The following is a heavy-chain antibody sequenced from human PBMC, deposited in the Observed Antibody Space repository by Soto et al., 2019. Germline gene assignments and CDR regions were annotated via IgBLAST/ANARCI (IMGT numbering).Heavy chain of an antibody. CDR1: GFTFSSYA. D-gene: IGHD3-9*01. CDR3: ARTLRYFDLASEFDP. CDR2: ISYDGSNK. Sequence: HPGGSLRLFCAASGFTFSSYAMHWVRQAPGKGLEWVAVISYDGSNKYYADSVKGRFTISRDNSKNTLYLQMNSLRAEDTAVYYCARTLRYFDLASEFDPWGQGTLVTVSS. V-gene: IGHV3-30-3*01. J-gene: IGHJ5*02.